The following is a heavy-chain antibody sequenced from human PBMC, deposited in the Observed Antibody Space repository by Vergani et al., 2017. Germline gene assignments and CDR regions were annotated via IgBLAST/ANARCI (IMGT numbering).Heavy chain of an antibody. J-gene: IGHJ1*01. Sequence: QVQLQQWGAGLLKPSETLSLTCAVYGGSFSGYYWSWIRQPPGKGLEWIGEINHSGSTNYNPSLKSRVTISVDTSKNQFSLKLSSVTAADTAVYYCARSGYCSGGSCRAHRKYSQHWGQGTLVTVSS. D-gene: IGHD2-15*01. CDR2: INHSGST. CDR3: ARSGYCSGGSCRAHRKYSQH. CDR1: GGSFSGYY. V-gene: IGHV4-34*01.